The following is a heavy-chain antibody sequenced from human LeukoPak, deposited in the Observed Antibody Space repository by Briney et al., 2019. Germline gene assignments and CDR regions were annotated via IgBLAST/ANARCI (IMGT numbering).Heavy chain of an antibody. V-gene: IGHV4-38-2*02. Sequence: PSETLSLTCTVSGYSISSGYYWGWIRQPPGKGLEWIGSIYHSGSTYYNPSLKSRVTIPVDTSKNQFSLKLSSVTAADTAVYYCARDYSSSWYESGNDAFDIWGQGTMVTVSS. D-gene: IGHD6-13*01. J-gene: IGHJ3*02. CDR2: IYHSGST. CDR1: GYSISSGYY. CDR3: ARDYSSSWYESGNDAFDI.